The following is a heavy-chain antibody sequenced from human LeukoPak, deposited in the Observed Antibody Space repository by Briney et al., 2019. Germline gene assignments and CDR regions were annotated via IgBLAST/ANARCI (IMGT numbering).Heavy chain of an antibody. V-gene: IGHV4-59*12. CDR2: S. Sequence: SETLSLTCTVSGGSISSYYWGWVRQPPGTGLQWIATSYQGASLKSRVTISLDTSKNQFSLRLTSVTAADTAVYYCARIYGLYREAMDVWGPGITVTVSS. D-gene: IGHD3-16*02. CDR1: GGSISSYY. CDR3: ARIYGLYREAMDV. J-gene: IGHJ6*02.